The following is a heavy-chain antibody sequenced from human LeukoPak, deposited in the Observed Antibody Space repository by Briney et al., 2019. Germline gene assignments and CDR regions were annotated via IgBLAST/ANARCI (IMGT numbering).Heavy chain of an antibody. CDR1: GFTFSSYG. Sequence: GGSLRLSCAASGFTFSSYGMHWVRQAPGKWLEWVSGINWNGGSTGYADSVKGRFTISRDNAKNSLYLQMNSLRAEDTALYYCARSGNSNHGDYWGQGTLVTVSS. J-gene: IGHJ4*02. CDR3: ARSGNSNHGDY. CDR2: INWNGGST. V-gene: IGHV3-20*04. D-gene: IGHD1-14*01.